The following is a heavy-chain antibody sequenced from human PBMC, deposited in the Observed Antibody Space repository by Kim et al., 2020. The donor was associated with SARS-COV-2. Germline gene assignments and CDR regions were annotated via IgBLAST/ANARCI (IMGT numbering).Heavy chain of an antibody. D-gene: IGHD4-17*01. CDR3: ARSLTTVYYYGMDV. J-gene: IGHJ6*02. V-gene: IGHV3-21*01. Sequence: ADSVKGRFTISRDNAKNSLYLQMNSLRAEDTAVYYCARSLTTVYYYGMDVWGQGTTVTVSS.